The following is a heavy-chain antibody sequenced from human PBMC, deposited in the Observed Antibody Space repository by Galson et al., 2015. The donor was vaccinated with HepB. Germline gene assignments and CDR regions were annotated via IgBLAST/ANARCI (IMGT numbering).Heavy chain of an antibody. J-gene: IGHJ6*02. D-gene: IGHD2-15*01. V-gene: IGHV4-4*07. Sequence: SETLSLTCTVSGGSMSSYYWSWIRQPAGKGLEWIGRLYIGGFTNYSPSLKSRVTMSGDTSKNQFSLKLTSVTAADTAVYYCVRDIVLVVGSMNHYGLDVWGQGTTVTVSS. CDR3: VRDIVLVVGSMNHYGLDV. CDR1: GGSMSSYY. CDR2: LYIGGFT.